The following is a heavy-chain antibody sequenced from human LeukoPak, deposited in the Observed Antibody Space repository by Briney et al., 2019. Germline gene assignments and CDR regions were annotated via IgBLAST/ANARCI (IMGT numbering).Heavy chain of an antibody. CDR3: AREMEGDYGSGTFFDL. CDR1: EFVFSDYY. V-gene: IGHV3-11*01. Sequence: GGSLRLSCEASEFVFSDYYMSWIRQAPGKGLEGVSYISDSCSTIYYADSVKGRFTISRDNVKNSLYLQMNGLRAEDTAVYCCAREMEGDYGSGTFFDLWGQGNMVTVSS. J-gene: IGHJ4*02. D-gene: IGHD3-10*01. CDR2: ISDSCSTI.